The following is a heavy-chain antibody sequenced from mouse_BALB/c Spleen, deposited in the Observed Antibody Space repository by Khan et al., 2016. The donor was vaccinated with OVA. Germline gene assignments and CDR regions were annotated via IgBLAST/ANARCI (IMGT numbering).Heavy chain of an antibody. CDR1: GYSFTSYY. D-gene: IGHD1-1*01. CDR2: IDPFTGGS. Sequence: VQLQQSGPELMKPGASVKISCKASGYSFTSYYIHWVKQSHGKTLEWIGYIDPFTGGSTYNHKFKGKATLTVDTSSSTAYMHLRSLTSEDSAVYYCARHGSTSWFADWGQGTLVTVSA. V-gene: IGHV1-31*01. CDR3: ARHGSTSWFAD. J-gene: IGHJ3*01.